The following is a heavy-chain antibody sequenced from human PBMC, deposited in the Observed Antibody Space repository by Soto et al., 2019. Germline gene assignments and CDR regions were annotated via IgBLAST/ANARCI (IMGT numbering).Heavy chain of an antibody. D-gene: IGHD3-22*01. CDR2: IYYSGST. Sequence: QVQLQESGPGLVKPSQTLSLTCTVSGGSISSGGYYWSWIRQHPGTGLEWIGYIYYSGSTYYNPSLKSRVTISVDTSKNHFSLKLSSVTAAHTAVYYCASLIGSSGYNPSSSVYWGQGTLVTVSS. CDR3: ASLIGSSGYNPSSSVY. CDR1: GGSISSGGYY. V-gene: IGHV4-31*03. J-gene: IGHJ4*02.